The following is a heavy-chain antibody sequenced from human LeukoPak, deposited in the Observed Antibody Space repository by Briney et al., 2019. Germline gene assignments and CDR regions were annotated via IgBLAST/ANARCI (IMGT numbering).Heavy chain of an antibody. V-gene: IGHV3-53*01. CDR2: IYSGGST. Sequence: GGSLRLSCAASGFTVSSNHMSWVRQAPGKGLEWVSVIYSGGSTYYADSVKGRFTISRDNSKNTLYLQMNSLRAEDTAVYYCARTYYYDIPLDYWGQGTLVTVSS. CDR1: GFTVSSNH. D-gene: IGHD3-22*01. J-gene: IGHJ4*02. CDR3: ARTYYYDIPLDY.